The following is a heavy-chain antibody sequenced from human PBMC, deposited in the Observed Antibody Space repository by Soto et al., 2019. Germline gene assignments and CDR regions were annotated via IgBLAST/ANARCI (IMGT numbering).Heavy chain of an antibody. CDR1: NGSCSGYY. CDR2: ISHSGTTA. D-gene: IGHD1-26*01. CDR3: ARGDSGSYFDY. Sequence: SETLSLICAVYNGSCSGYYWNWLRQSPGKGLEWIGEISHSGTTADYNVSLKSRVTISVDKSKNQSSLKLSSVTAADTAVYYCARGDSGSYFDYWGQGNLVTVS. V-gene: IGHV4-34*01. J-gene: IGHJ4*02.